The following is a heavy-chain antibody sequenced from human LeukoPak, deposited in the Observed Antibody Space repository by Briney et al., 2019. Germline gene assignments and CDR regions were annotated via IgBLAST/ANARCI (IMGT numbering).Heavy chain of an antibody. CDR3: AHSNTWAWYVDI. CDR2: IYYSGRT. Sequence: SETLSLTCIVSGGSINRSGYYWGWIRQPPGMGLEWIGSIYYSGRTYHNPSLKSRVPISVDTPKTQFSLNLTSGTGADKAVYYCAHSNTWAWYVDIWGRGTLVTVSS. D-gene: IGHD4-11*01. J-gene: IGHJ2*01. CDR1: GGSINRSGYY. V-gene: IGHV4-39*01.